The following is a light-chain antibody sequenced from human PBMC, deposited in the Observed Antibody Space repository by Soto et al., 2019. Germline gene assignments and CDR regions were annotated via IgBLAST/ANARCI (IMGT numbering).Light chain of an antibody. Sequence: EILLTQSPATLSLSPGERATLSCRASQSVSTYLAWYQQKPGQAPRLLIYDASNRATGIPARFSGSGSGTDFTLTISSLAPEDFAVYYCQHRANWPLTFGGGTKVEIK. J-gene: IGKJ4*01. CDR2: DAS. CDR1: QSVSTY. V-gene: IGKV3-11*01. CDR3: QHRANWPLT.